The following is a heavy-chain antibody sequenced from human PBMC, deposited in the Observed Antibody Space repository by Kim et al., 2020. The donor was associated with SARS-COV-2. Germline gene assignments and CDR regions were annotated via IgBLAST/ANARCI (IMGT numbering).Heavy chain of an antibody. D-gene: IGHD6-25*01. Sequence: SETLSLTCTVSGDSISRSSNYWGWIRQPPGKGLEWIGSINYSGNTYYNPSLKSRVTISVDTSKNQFSLKMRSVTAADTAVYYCARLVSKNAAAEYWGQGT. CDR3: ARLVSKNAAAEY. CDR1: GDSISRSSNY. CDR2: INYSGNT. V-gene: IGHV4-39*01. J-gene: IGHJ4*02.